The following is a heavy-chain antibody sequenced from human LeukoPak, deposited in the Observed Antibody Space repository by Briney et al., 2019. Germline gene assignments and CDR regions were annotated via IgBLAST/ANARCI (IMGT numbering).Heavy chain of an antibody. CDR1: GVSITSRNYY. V-gene: IGHV4-39*02. CDR3: ARQHRYSYNEVTHFDS. J-gene: IGHJ4*02. Sequence: SETLSLTCTVSGVSITSRNYYWGWIRQSPGTGLEWIASSYYSGSTYYSASLQSRVSISVDASKNHSSLRLTAVTAADTGVDFCARQHRYSYNEVTHFDSWGQGTLVTVSS. D-gene: IGHD5-24*01. CDR2: SYYSGST.